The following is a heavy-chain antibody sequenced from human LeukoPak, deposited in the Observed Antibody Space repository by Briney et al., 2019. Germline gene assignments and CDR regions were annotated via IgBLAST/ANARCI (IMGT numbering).Heavy chain of an antibody. D-gene: IGHD2-2*01. CDR1: GFTFSSYW. CDR3: AKDLYRTSAYFDY. CDR2: ISGDGGST. Sequence: PGGSLRLSCAASGFTFSSYWMHWVRQAPGKGLVWVSLISGDGGSTYYADSVKGRFTISRDNSKNSLYLQMNSLRTEDTALYYCAKDLYRTSAYFDYWGQGTLVTVSS. V-gene: IGHV3-43*02. J-gene: IGHJ4*02.